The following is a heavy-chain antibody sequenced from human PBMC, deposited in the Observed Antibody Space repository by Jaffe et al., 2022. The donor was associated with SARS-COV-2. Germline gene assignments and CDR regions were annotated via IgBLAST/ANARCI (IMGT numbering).Heavy chain of an antibody. Sequence: QVQLVESGGGVVQPGRSLRLSCAASGFTFSSNGMHWVRQAPGKGLEWVAVIWYDGSEEYYVDSVKGRFTISRDNSKNTLYLQMNSLRAEDTAVYYCARDQNGPFDRWGQGTLVTVSS. CDR1: GFTFSSNG. CDR2: IWYDGSEE. V-gene: IGHV3-33*01. CDR3: ARDQNGPFDR. J-gene: IGHJ5*02.